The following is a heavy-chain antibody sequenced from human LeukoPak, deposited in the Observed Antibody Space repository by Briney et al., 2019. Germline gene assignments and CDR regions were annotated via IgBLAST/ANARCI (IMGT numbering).Heavy chain of an antibody. Sequence: GASVKVSCKASGYTFTSYDINRVREAPGQGREWRGGMNPNSGNTGYAQTFQGRVTMTRNTSISTAYMVLSSVRSEDTAVYYCARGGTYYYGSGSYYNVIGHYYYYMDVWGKGTTVTISS. CDR1: GYTFTSYD. V-gene: IGHV1-8*01. CDR3: ARGGTYYYGSGSYYNVIGHYYYYMDV. J-gene: IGHJ6*03. D-gene: IGHD3-10*01. CDR2: MNPNSGNT.